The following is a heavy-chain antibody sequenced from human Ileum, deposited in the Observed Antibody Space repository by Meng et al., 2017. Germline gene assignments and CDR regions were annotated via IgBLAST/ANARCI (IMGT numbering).Heavy chain of an antibody. CDR1: AFTLVMHL. D-gene: IGHD2-2*01. V-gene: IGHV3-74*01. CDR3: VRSIFPYAFDY. CDR2: IDSDGSTT. Sequence: LCAYRDGLVRLWRLPRLSLVASAFTLVMHLIHSVRQAPGEGRVWVSHIDSDGSTTTSADSVKGRFTISRDNAKNTLYLQMNRLRVEDTAVYYCVRSIFPYAFDYWGQGMLVTVSS. J-gene: IGHJ4*02.